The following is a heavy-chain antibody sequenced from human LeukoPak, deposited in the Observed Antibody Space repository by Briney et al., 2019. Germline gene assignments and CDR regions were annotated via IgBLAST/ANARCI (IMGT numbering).Heavy chain of an antibody. CDR2: ISGSGGST. CDR3: AKVEQWLVFDY. J-gene: IGHJ4*02. V-gene: IGHV3-23*01. D-gene: IGHD6-19*01. CDR1: GFTFNTYA. Sequence: PGGSLRLSCAASGFTFNTYAMTWVRQAPGKGLEWVSGISGSGGSTYYADSVKGRFTISRDNSKNTLYLQMNSLRAEDTAVYYCAKVEQWLVFDYWGQGTLVTVSS.